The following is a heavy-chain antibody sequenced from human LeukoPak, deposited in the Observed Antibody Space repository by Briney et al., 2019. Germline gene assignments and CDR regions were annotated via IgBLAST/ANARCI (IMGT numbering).Heavy chain of an antibody. Sequence: SETLSLTCTVSGGSIRSSYYYWGWIRQPPGKGPEWIGSIYDSGSTYYNPSLKSRVTISVDTSKNQLSLKLSSVTAADTAVYYCARDENNYYGMDVWGPGTTVTVSS. CDR1: GGSIRSSYYY. V-gene: IGHV4-39*07. J-gene: IGHJ6*02. CDR2: IYDSGST. CDR3: ARDENNYYGMDV. D-gene: IGHD1/OR15-1a*01.